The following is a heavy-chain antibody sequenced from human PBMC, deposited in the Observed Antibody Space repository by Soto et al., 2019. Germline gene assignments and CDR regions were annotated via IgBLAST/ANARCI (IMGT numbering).Heavy chain of an antibody. CDR2: ISGSGGST. CDR1: GFTFSSYA. D-gene: IGHD7-27*01. J-gene: IGHJ5*02. Sequence: PGGSLRLSCAASGFTFSSYAMSWVRQAPGKGLEWVSAISGSGGSTYYADSVKGRFTISRDNSKNTLYLQMNSLRAEDTAVYYCAHSNRNWGSGRYNWFDPWGQGTLVTVSS. CDR3: AHSNRNWGSGRYNWFDP. V-gene: IGHV3-23*01.